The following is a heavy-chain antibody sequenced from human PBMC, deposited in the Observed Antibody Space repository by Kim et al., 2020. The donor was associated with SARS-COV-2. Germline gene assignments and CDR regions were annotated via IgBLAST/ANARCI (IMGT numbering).Heavy chain of an antibody. CDR3: ARANGDGWFDP. V-gene: IGHV1-46*01. Sequence: TSYAQKFQGRVTMTRDTSTSTVYMELCSLRSEDTAVYYCARANGDGWFDPWGQGTLVTVSS. CDR2: T. D-gene: IGHD7-27*01. J-gene: IGHJ5*02.